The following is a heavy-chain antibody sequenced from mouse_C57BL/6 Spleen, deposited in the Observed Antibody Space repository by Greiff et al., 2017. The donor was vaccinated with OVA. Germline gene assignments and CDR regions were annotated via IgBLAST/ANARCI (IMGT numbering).Heavy chain of an antibody. CDR3: AKFYGTAWFAY. D-gene: IGHD2-1*01. CDR1: GFTFSDYG. CDR2: ISSGSSTI. Sequence: DVKLVESGGGLVKPGGSLKLSCAASGFTFSDYGMHWVRQAPEKGLAWVAYISSGSSTIYYADTVKGRFTISRDNAKNTLFLQMTSLRSEDTAMYYCAKFYGTAWFAYWGQGTLVTVSA. V-gene: IGHV5-17*01. J-gene: IGHJ3*01.